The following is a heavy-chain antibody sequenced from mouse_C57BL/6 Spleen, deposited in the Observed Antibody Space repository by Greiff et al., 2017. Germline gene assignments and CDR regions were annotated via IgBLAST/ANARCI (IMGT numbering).Heavy chain of an antibody. V-gene: IGHV1-85*01. CDR1: GYTFKSYD. CDR3: ARSPIYYGNPHAMDY. Sequence: VQLQQSGPELVKPGASVKLSCKASGYTFKSYDINWVKQRPGQGLEWIGWIYPRDGSTKYNEKFKGKATLTVDTSSSTAYMELHSLTSEDSAVYFCARSPIYYGNPHAMDYWGQGTSVTVSS. D-gene: IGHD2-1*01. CDR2: IYPRDGST. J-gene: IGHJ4*01.